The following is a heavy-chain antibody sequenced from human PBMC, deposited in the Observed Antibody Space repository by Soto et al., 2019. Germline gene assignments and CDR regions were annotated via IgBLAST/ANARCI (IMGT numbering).Heavy chain of an antibody. V-gene: IGHV1-69*06. Sequence: QVQLVQSGAEVKKPGSSVKVSCKASGGTFSSYAISWVRQAPGQGLEWMGGIIPIFGTANYAQKFQGRVTITADKSTSTAYMELSSLRSEDTVVYYCARRYCSSTSCSPQFYYYYGMDVWGQGTTVTVSS. CDR1: GGTFSSYA. D-gene: IGHD2-2*01. J-gene: IGHJ6*02. CDR3: ARRYCSSTSCSPQFYYYYGMDV. CDR2: IIPIFGTA.